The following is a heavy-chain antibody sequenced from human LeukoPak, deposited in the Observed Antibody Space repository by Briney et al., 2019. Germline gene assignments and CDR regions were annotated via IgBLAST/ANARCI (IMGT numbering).Heavy chain of an antibody. CDR2: IYYSGST. CDR1: GGSISSYY. Sequence: SETLSLTCTVSGGSISSYYWSWIRQPPGKGLEWIGYIYYSGSTNYNPSLKSRVTISVDTSKNQFSLKLSSVTAADTAVHYCARDPIYYDSSGYYSNDAFDIWGQGTMVTVSS. CDR3: ARDPIYYDSSGYYSNDAFDI. V-gene: IGHV4-59*01. J-gene: IGHJ3*02. D-gene: IGHD3-22*01.